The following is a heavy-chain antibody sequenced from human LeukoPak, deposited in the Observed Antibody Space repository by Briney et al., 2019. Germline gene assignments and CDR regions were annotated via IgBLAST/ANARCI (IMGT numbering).Heavy chain of an antibody. CDR1: GGSISSSSYY. CDR3: ARWGHTVVTFDY. D-gene: IGHD4-23*01. Sequence: PSETLSLTCTVSGGSISSSSYYWDWFRQPPGKGLEWIGSIYHSGSTYYNPSLKSRVTISVDTSKNQFSLKLSSVTAADTAVYYCARWGHTVVTFDYWGQGTLVTVSS. V-gene: IGHV4-39*07. J-gene: IGHJ4*02. CDR2: IYHSGST.